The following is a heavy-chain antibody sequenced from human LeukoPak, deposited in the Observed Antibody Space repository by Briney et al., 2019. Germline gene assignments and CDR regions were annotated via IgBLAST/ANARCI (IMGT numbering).Heavy chain of an antibody. D-gene: IGHD5-18*01. CDR3: ARDPDPSQLWLRANAFDI. CDR2: XXXXSGGT. J-gene: IGHJ3*02. V-gene: IGHV1-2*02. Sequence: ASVKVSCKASGXXXXGXYXXXVRQXXXXXXXXXXXXXXXSGGTNYAQKFQGRVTMTRDTSISTAYMELSRLRSDDTAVYYCARDPDPSQLWLRANAFDIWGQGTMVTVSS. CDR1: GXXXXGXY.